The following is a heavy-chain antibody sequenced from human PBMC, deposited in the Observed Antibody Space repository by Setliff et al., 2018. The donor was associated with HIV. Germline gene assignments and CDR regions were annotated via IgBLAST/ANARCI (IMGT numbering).Heavy chain of an antibody. Sequence: SETLSLTCTVSGGSISSNSYYWGWIRQPPGKGLEWIGSIYYSGSTYNNPSLKSRVTISVDTSKSQFSLKLSSVTAADTAVYYCARQGGYSGYGFYYYYYYMDVWGKGTTVTVSS. CDR2: IYYSGST. V-gene: IGHV4-39*01. J-gene: IGHJ6*03. CDR1: GGSISSNSYY. D-gene: IGHD5-12*01. CDR3: ARQGGYSGYGFYYYYYYMDV.